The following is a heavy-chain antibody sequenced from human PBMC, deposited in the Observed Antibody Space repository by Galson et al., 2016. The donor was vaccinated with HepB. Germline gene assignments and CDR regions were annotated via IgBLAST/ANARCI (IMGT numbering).Heavy chain of an antibody. CDR2: ISVVDDDT. CDR3: SNDIQPWLVRGNVAFDI. Sequence: SLRLSCAASGFTFSSYAMSWVRQAPGKGLEWVSAISVVDDDTYYADSVKGRFTISRDNSRTTLHLQMNCLSAEDTALYYCSNDIQPWLVRGNVAFDIRGPGTMITVSS. V-gene: IGHV3-23*01. D-gene: IGHD6-19*01. J-gene: IGHJ3*02. CDR1: GFTFSSYA.